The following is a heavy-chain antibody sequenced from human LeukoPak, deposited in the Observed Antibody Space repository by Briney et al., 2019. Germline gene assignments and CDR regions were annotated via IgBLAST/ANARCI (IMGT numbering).Heavy chain of an antibody. CDR1: GGTFTSYY. CDR2: INPSGGST. Sequence: ASVKVSCKASGGTFTSYYMHWVRQAPGQGLEWMGIINPSGGSTSYAQKFQGRVTMTRDTSTSTVYMELSSLRSEDTAVYYCARDGVPAARPSYNWFDPWGQGTLVTVSS. CDR3: ARDGVPAARPSYNWFDP. D-gene: IGHD2-2*01. V-gene: IGHV1-46*01. J-gene: IGHJ5*02.